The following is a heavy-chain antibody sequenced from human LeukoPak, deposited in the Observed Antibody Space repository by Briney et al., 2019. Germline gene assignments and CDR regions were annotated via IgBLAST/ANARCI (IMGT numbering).Heavy chain of an antibody. V-gene: IGHV3-30*18. D-gene: IGHD1-14*01. CDR1: GFSFSSYG. J-gene: IGHJ4*02. Sequence: GGSLRLSCAASGFSFSSYGMHWVRQAPGKGLEWVALISYDGSDKYCADSVKGRFTISRDSSKNTLSLQMSSLRQEDTAVYYCAKNWDRLDSWGQGTLVTVSS. CDR3: AKNWDRLDS. CDR2: ISYDGSDK.